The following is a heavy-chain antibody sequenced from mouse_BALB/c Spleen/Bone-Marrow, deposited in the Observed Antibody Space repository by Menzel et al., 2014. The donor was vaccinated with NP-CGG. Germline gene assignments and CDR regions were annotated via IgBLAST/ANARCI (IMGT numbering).Heavy chain of an antibody. CDR2: IIPYTDGT. J-gene: IGHJ1*01. CDR1: GYTFTTYV. Sequence: VQLKESGPELVKPGASVKMYCKASGYTFTTYVMHWVKQKPGQGLEWIGYIIPYTDGTKFNEKFKGKDTLTSDKSSSTAYMELSSLTSEDSAVYFCARGYGNSPVYWYNDFWSAGTTVTVYS. V-gene: IGHV1-14*01. CDR3: ARGYGNSPVYWYNDF. D-gene: IGHD2-1*01.